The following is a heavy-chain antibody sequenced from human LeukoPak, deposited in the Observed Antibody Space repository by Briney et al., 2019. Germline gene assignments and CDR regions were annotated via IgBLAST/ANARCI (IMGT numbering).Heavy chain of an antibody. Sequence: PSETLSLTCTASARSINGYYWNWIRHPPGKGLEWIGYIYYTGRNNYSPPPTSRVTISIDTSKNQFSLELSSATAADTAVYYCARDRWFDTWGQGTLVTVSS. CDR3: ARDRWFDT. V-gene: IGHV4-59*01. CDR1: ARSINGYY. J-gene: IGHJ5*02. CDR2: IYYTGRN.